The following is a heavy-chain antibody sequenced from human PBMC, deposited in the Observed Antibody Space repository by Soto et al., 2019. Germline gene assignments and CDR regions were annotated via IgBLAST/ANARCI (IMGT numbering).Heavy chain of an antibody. V-gene: IGHV4-59*01. CDR3: ALRRMAAVSEY. J-gene: IGHJ4*02. CDR2: LYYCRSA. Sequence: QVQLQESGPGLVKPSETLSLTCAVSGDSISSYYCMWIRQPPGKGLESIGYLYYCRSANYNPSLKSRVTLSVETSTNQFSLTLGSMTAAHTAVYYWALRRMAAVSEYWGQGNLVTVSS. CDR1: GDSISSYY. D-gene: IGHD6-13*01.